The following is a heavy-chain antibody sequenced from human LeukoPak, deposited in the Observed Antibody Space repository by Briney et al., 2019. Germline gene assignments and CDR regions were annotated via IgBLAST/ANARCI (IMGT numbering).Heavy chain of an antibody. CDR1: GYTFTSYG. D-gene: IGHD3-10*01. V-gene: IGHV1-69*06. Sequence: SVKVSCKASGYTFTSYGISWVRQAPGQGLEWMGGIIPIFGTANYAQKFQGRVTITADKSTSTAYMELSSLRSEDTAVYYCAREYVPRDSGSYYVYYYYMDVWGKGTTVTVSS. CDR2: IIPIFGTA. J-gene: IGHJ6*03. CDR3: AREYVPRDSGSYYVYYYYMDV.